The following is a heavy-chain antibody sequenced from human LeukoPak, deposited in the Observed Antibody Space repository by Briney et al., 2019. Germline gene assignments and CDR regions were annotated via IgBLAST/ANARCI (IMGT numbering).Heavy chain of an antibody. CDR2: ISSNGGST. CDR3: VKPNFLVPFDY. Sequence: PGGSLRLSCSASGFTFSSFAMHWVRQAPGKGLEYVSAISSNGGSTYYADSVKGRFTISRDNSKNTLYLQMSSLRAEDTAVYYCVKPNFLVPFDYWGQGTLVTVSS. CDR1: GFTFSSFA. J-gene: IGHJ4*02. V-gene: IGHV3-64D*06.